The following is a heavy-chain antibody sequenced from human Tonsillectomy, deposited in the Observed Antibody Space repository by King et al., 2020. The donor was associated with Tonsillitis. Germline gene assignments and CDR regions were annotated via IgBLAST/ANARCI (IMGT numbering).Heavy chain of an antibody. Sequence: DVQLVESGGGLVHPGGSLRLSCASSGFTCSSYWMHWVRQAPGRGLVWVSRINSDGSITIYADSVMGRFTISSDNAKNTLYLQMNSLRAEDTAVYYCARAVPPDAFDIWGQGTMVTVSS. V-gene: IGHV3-74*01. J-gene: IGHJ3*02. CDR2: INSDGSIT. D-gene: IGHD1-14*01. CDR3: ARAVPPDAFDI. CDR1: GFTCSSYW.